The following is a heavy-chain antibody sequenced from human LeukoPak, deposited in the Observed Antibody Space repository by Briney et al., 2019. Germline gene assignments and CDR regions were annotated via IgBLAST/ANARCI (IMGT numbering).Heavy chain of an antibody. CDR3: AREVAGTIYSDY. D-gene: IGHD6-19*01. V-gene: IGHV1-2*02. CDR2: INPNSGGT. J-gene: IGHJ4*02. Sequence: ASVKVSCKTSGYTVTGYFIHWVRQAPGQRLEWMGWINPNSGGTKYAQKFQGRVTMTRDTSISTADMELSRLRSDDTAVYFCAREVAGTIYSDYWGQGTLVTVSS. CDR1: GYTVTGYF.